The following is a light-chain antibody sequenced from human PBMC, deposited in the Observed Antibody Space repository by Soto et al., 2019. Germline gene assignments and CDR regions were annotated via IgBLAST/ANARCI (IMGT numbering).Light chain of an antibody. V-gene: IGLV1-40*01. CDR3: QSYDSTLSGHVV. J-gene: IGLJ2*01. CDR2: GDT. Sequence: QSVLTQTPSVSGAPGQRVTISCTGSSSNIGAGYDVHWYQQLPGTAPKLLIYGDTNRPSGVPDRFSGSKSGSSASLAIAGLQAEDEGDYYCQSYDSTLSGHVVFGGGTQLAVL. CDR1: SSNIGAGYD.